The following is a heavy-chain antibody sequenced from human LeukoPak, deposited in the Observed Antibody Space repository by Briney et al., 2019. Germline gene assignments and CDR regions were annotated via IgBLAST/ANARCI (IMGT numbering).Heavy chain of an antibody. CDR3: ARGYAAMVTAFDY. CDR2: IYFTGST. V-gene: IGHV4-39*07. CDR1: GGLLSSSSHY. J-gene: IGHJ4*02. D-gene: IGHD5-18*01. Sequence: SETLSLTCTVSGGLLSSSSHYWGWIRQPPGKGLEWIGSIYFTGSTYYNPSLKSRVTISVDTSKNQFSLKLSSVTAADTAVYYCARGYAAMVTAFDYWGQGTLVTVSS.